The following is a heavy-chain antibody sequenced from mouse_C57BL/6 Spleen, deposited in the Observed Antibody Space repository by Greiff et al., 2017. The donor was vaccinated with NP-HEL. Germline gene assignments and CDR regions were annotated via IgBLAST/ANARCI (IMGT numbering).Heavy chain of an antibody. Sequence: EVMLVESGEGLVKPGGSLKLSCAASGFTFSSYAMSWVRQTPEKRLEWVAYISSGGDYIYYADTVKGRFTLSRDNARNTLYLQMSSLKSEDTAMYYGTRGGVSLDYWGQGTTVTVSS. CDR2: ISSGGDYI. CDR3: TRGGVSLDY. V-gene: IGHV5-9-1*02. J-gene: IGHJ2*01. CDR1: GFTFSSYA.